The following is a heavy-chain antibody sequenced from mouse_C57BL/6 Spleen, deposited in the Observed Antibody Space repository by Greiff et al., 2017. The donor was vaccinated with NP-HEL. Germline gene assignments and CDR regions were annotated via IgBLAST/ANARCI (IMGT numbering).Heavy chain of an antibody. V-gene: IGHV1-82*01. J-gene: IGHJ4*01. D-gene: IGHD2-2*01. Sequence: QVQLQQSGPELVKPGASVKISCKASGYAFSSSWMNWVKQRPGKGLEWIGRIYPGDGDTNYNGKFKGKATLTADKSSSTAYMQLSSLTSEDSAVYFCARAGGYYGSYYAMDYWGQGTSVTVSS. CDR3: ARAGGYYGSYYAMDY. CDR2: IYPGDGDT. CDR1: GYAFSSSW.